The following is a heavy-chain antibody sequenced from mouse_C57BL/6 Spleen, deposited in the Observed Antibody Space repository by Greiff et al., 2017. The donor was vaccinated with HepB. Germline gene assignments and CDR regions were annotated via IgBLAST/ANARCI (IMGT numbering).Heavy chain of an antibody. D-gene: IGHD1-1*01. Sequence: VQGVESGPGLVAPSQSLSITCTVSGFSLTSYAISWVRQPPGKGLEWLGVIWTGGGTNYNSALKSRLSISKDNSKSQVFLKMNSLQTDDTARYYCARNWGYYGSKAMDYWGQGTSVTVSS. CDR1: GFSLTSYA. CDR2: IWTGGGT. CDR3: ARNWGYYGSKAMDY. V-gene: IGHV2-9-1*01. J-gene: IGHJ4*01.